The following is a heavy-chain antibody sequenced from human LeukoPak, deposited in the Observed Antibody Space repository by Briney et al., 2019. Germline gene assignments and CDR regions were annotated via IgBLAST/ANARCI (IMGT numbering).Heavy chain of an antibody. Sequence: ASVKVSCKASGGTFSNDAISWVRQAPGQGLEWMGRVIPTLGIALYAQRFKGRVTITADKSTSTAYMELSSLTFEDTAVYFCARDLVCTVNCKDSWGQGTLVTVSS. CDR2: VIPTLGIA. V-gene: IGHV1-69*04. CDR3: ARDLVCTVNCKDS. J-gene: IGHJ5*01. D-gene: IGHD3/OR15-3a*01. CDR1: GGTFSNDA.